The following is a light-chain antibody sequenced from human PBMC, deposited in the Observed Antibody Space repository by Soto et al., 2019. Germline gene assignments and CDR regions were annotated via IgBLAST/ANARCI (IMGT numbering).Light chain of an antibody. Sequence: EIVLTQSPATLSLSPGERATLSCRASQSVSSYFAWYQQKPGQAPRLLIYDVSYRATGIPPRFSGSGSGTDFTVTISSLEPEDFAVYYCQQRMSWPLTFGGGTKVETK. J-gene: IGKJ4*01. CDR1: QSVSSY. V-gene: IGKV3-11*01. CDR3: QQRMSWPLT. CDR2: DVS.